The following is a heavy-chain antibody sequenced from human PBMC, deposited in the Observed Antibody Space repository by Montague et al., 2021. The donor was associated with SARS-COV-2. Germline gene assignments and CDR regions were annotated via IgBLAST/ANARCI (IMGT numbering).Heavy chain of an antibody. CDR1: GGSIGAYY. D-gene: IGHD7-27*01. J-gene: IGHJ6*02. CDR2: INYTGST. V-gene: IGHV4-59*01. CDR3: ARDNYGNWGYYGLDV. Sequence: SETLSLTCTVSGGSIGAYYWNWIRQSPGKGLEWLGYINYTGSTKYSPSLKSRVTMSMDTSRDQLSLRLKSVTAADTAVYYCARDNYGNWGYYGLDVWGQGTTVIVSS.